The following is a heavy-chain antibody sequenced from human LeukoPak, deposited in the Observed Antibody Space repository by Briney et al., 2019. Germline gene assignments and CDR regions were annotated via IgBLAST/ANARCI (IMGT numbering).Heavy chain of an antibody. D-gene: IGHD6-19*01. V-gene: IGHV3-30*02. CDR3: ARGVAGNLPFDAFDI. J-gene: IGHJ3*02. CDR1: GFTFSSYG. CDR2: IRYDGSNK. Sequence: GGSLRLSCAASGFTFSSYGMHWVRQAPGKGLEWVAFIRYDGSNKYYADSVKGRFTISRDNAKNSLYLQMNSLRAEDTAVYYCARGVAGNLPFDAFDIWGQGTMVTVSS.